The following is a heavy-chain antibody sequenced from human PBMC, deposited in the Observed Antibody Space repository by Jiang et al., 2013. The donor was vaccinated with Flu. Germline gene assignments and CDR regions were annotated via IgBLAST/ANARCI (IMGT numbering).Heavy chain of an antibody. CDR3: AREGDYDFWSGYSIFDY. J-gene: IGHJ4*02. Sequence: QTLSLTCAISGDSVSSNSAAWNWIRQSPSRGLEWLGRTYYRPKWYNDYAVSVKSRITINPDTSKNQFSLQLNSVTPEDTAVYYCAREGDYDFWSGYSIFDYWGQGTLVTVSS. D-gene: IGHD3-3*01. CDR1: GDSVSSNSAA. CDR2: TYYRPKWYN. V-gene: IGHV6-1*01.